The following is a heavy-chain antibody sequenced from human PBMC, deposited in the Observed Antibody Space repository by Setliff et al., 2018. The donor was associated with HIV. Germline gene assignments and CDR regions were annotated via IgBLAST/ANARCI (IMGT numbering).Heavy chain of an antibody. D-gene: IGHD3-10*01. Sequence: PSETLSLTCTVSGGSVSTGNYYWNWIRLPPGKGLEWIGYIFYSGSTNYNPSLKSRVTISVDTSKNQLSLRLNYVTAADTAIYYCTRRGADSYYPRPLDVWGKGTTVTVSS. V-gene: IGHV4-61*01. CDR2: IFYSGST. J-gene: IGHJ6*04. CDR1: GGSVSTGNYY. CDR3: TRRGADSYYPRPLDV.